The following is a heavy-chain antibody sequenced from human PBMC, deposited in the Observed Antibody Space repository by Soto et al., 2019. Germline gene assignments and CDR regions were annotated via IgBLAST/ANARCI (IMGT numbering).Heavy chain of an antibody. D-gene: IGHD2-2*01. V-gene: IGHV1-69*08. Sequence: QVQLVQSGAEVKKPGSSVKVSCKGSGGNRYTITWVRQAPGQGLEWMGRIIPMFGIATYAQNFQGRVTISADXAXXXAXXELGRLRSEDTAVYYCARDSGGADVVPAAISAMDVWGQGTTVTVSS. CDR1: GGNRYT. CDR2: IIPMFGIA. J-gene: IGHJ6*02. CDR3: ARDSGGADVVPAAISAMDV.